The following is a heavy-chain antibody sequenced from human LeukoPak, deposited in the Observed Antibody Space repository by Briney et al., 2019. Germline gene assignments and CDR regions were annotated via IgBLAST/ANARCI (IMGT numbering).Heavy chain of an antibody. CDR1: GGTFSSYA. J-gene: IGHJ5*02. CDR2: IIPIFGTA. D-gene: IGHD2-2*01. V-gene: IGHV1-69*06. CDR3: ARSRDIVVVPAAYRSWFDP. Sequence: ASVKVSCKASGGTFSSYAISWVRQAPGQGLEWMGGIIPIFGTANYAQKFQGRVTITADKSTSTAYMELSSLRSEDTAVYYCARSRDIVVVPAAYRSWFDPWGQGTLVTVSS.